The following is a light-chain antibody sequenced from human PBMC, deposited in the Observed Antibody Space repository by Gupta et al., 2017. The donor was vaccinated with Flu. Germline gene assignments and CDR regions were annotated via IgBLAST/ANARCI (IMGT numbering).Light chain of an antibody. J-gene: IGKJ2*01. CDR2: AAS. CDR1: QGISSY. V-gene: IGKV1-8*01. Sequence: PSSLSASTGDRVTITCRASQGISSYLAWYQQKPGKAPKLLIYAASTLKSGVPSRFSGSGSGTDFTLTISCLQSEDFATYYCQQDDSYPRTFGQGTKLEIK. CDR3: QQDDSYPRT.